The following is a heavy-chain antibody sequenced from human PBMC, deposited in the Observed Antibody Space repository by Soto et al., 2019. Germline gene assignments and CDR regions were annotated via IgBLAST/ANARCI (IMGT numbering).Heavy chain of an antibody. CDR1: GGTFSSYT. Sequence: GASVKVSCKASGGTFSSYTISWVRQAPGQGLEWMGRIIPILGIANYAQKFQGRVTITADKSTSTAYMELSSLRSEDTAVYYCARSRKGITMVRGVIQLDYWGQGTLVTVSS. CDR3: ARSRKGITMVRGVIQLDY. V-gene: IGHV1-69*02. J-gene: IGHJ4*02. D-gene: IGHD3-10*01. CDR2: IIPILGIA.